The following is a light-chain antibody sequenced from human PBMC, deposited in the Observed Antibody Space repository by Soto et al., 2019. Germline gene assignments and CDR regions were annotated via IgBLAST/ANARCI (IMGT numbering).Light chain of an antibody. CDR1: QGISNY. CDR2: SAT. Sequence: DIQLTQSPSFLSASVGGRVNITCRASQGISNYLAWYQQKQGKDNNLMMYSATTLLGGVQYRFSGSGSGTDFSLTIRSLQPEDFATYYCQQSFSTQQTFGQGTKVDI. V-gene: IGKV1-9*01. J-gene: IGKJ1*01. CDR3: QQSFSTQQT.